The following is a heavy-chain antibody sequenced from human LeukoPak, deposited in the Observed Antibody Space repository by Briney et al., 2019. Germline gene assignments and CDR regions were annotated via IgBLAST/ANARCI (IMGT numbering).Heavy chain of an antibody. CDR2: ISGSGGST. CDR1: GFTFSSYA. D-gene: IGHD3-22*01. V-gene: IGHV3-23*01. Sequence: PGGSLRLSCAASGFTFSSYAMSWVRQAPGKGLEWDSAISGSGGSTYYADSVKGRFTISRDNSKNTLYLQMNSLRAEDTAVYYCAKDYYDSSSTYYFDYWGQGTLVTVSS. CDR3: AKDYYDSSSTYYFDY. J-gene: IGHJ4*02.